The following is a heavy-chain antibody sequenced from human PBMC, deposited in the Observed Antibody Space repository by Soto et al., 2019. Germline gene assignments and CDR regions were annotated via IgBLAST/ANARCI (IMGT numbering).Heavy chain of an antibody. D-gene: IGHD3-3*01. CDR3: ATIHLVRFLEWLSFDY. Sequence: ASVKVSCKVSGYTLTELSMHWVRQAPGKGLEWMGGFDPEDGETIYAQKFQGRVTMTEDTSTDTAYMELSSLRSEDTAVYYCATIHLVRFLEWLSFDYWGQGTLVTVS. CDR2: FDPEDGET. V-gene: IGHV1-24*01. J-gene: IGHJ4*02. CDR1: GYTLTELS.